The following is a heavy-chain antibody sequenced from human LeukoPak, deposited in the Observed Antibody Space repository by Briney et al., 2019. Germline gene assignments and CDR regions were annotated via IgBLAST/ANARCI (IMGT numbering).Heavy chain of an antibody. CDR1: GFTVSSNY. CDR2: IYSGGST. J-gene: IGHJ3*02. D-gene: IGHD2-8*01. V-gene: IGHV3-53*01. CDR3: ARVPWVSTLPLNDAFDI. Sequence: GGSLRLSCAASGFTVSSNYMSWVRQAPGKGLEWVSVIYSGGSTYYADSVKGRFTISRDNSKNTLYLQMNSLRAEDTAVYYYARVPWVSTLPLNDAFDIWGQGTMVTVSS.